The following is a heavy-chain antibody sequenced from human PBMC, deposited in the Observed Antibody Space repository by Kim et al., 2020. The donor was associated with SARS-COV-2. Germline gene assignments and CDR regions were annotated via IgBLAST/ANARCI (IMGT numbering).Heavy chain of an antibody. D-gene: IGHD6-13*01. J-gene: IGHJ4*02. CDR3: ATDTTAAGYIYFDY. Sequence: AQKIQGRVTVTEETTTDTAYMELRSMRSKDTAVYYCATDTTAAGYIYFDYWGQGTLVTVSS. V-gene: IGHV1-24*01.